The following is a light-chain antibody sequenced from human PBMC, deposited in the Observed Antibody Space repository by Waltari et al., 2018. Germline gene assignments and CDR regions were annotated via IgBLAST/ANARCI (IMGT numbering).Light chain of an antibody. CDR2: DVN. V-gene: IGLV2-14*03. Sequence: QSALSQPASVSGSPGQSIIISCTGSSSDAGGDDSVSWYQDHPGQAPKVIIYDVNNRPSGVSDRFSGSKSGNTASLTISGLQAEDEANYYCCSQSSYNGVIFGGGTKLTVL. CDR3: CSQSSYNGVI. J-gene: IGLJ2*01. CDR1: SSDAGGDDS.